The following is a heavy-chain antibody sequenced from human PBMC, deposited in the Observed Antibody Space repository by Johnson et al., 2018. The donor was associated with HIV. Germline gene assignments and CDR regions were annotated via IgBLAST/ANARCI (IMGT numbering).Heavy chain of an antibody. CDR2: IGTAGDT. J-gene: IGHJ3*02. D-gene: IGHD2-2*01. Sequence: VQLVESGGVLVQPGGSLRLSCAASGFTFSSYDMHWVRQATGKGLEWVSAIGTAGDTYYPGSVKGRFTISRENAKNSLYLQMNSLRAGDTAVYYCARGEGYCSSTSCDDAFDIWGQGTMVTVSS. V-gene: IGHV3-13*01. CDR1: GFTFSSYD. CDR3: ARGEGYCSSTSCDDAFDI.